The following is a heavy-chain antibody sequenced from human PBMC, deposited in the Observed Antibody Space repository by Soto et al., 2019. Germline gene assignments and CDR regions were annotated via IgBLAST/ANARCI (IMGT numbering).Heavy chain of an antibody. CDR2: ISSGSRYI. CDR1: GFTFSAFS. D-gene: IGHD3-3*01. V-gene: IGHV3-21*02. CDR3: ARDQSGDDGFWSGYLNPGYFYH. J-gene: IGHJ1*01. Sequence: EVKLVESGGGLVSPGGSLRLSCAASGFTFSAFSMNWIRQAPGKGLEWVSSISSGSRYIYYADSVKGRFTTSRDDAKNSLYLQMNGLRAEDTAVYYCARDQSGDDGFWSGYLNPGYFYHWGQGTLVTVSS.